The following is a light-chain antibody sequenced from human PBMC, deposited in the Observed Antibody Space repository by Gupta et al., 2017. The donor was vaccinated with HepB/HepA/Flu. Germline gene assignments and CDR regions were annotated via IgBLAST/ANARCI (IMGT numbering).Light chain of an antibody. CDR3: SAWDSSLSVWV. Sequence: QAGLTQPPSVSKDLRQTATHACTGNINNVGNQGAGWLQQHQGHPPKLLSYRNNSRPSGISERFSAFRSGNRAFLTITGLQSDDEADYYCSAWDSSLSVWVFGGGTKLSVL. CDR1: INNVGNQG. V-gene: IGLV10-54*01. J-gene: IGLJ3*02. CDR2: RNN.